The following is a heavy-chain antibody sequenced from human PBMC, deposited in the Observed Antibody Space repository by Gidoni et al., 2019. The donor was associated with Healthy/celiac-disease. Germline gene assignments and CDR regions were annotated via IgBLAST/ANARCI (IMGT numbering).Heavy chain of an antibody. V-gene: IGHV4-34*01. Sequence: QVQLQQWGAGLLKPSETLSLTCAVYGGSFSGYYWGWIRQPPGKGLEWIGEINHSGSTNYNPSLKSRVTISVDTSKNQFSLKLSAVTAADTAVYYCARGRRLAVYYYYGMDVWGQGTTVTVSS. CDR1: GGSFSGYY. J-gene: IGHJ6*02. D-gene: IGHD6-19*01. CDR2: INHSGST. CDR3: ARGRRLAVYYYYGMDV.